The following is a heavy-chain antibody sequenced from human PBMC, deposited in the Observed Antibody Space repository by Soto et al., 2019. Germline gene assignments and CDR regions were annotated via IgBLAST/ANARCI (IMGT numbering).Heavy chain of an antibody. CDR1: GYTFTSYG. CDR3: ARGRGAIWRDYFDY. CDR2: ISAYNGNT. D-gene: IGHD3-16*01. V-gene: IGHV1-18*04. J-gene: IGHJ4*02. Sequence: VKVSCKASGYTFTSYGISWVRQAPGQGLEWMGWISAYNGNTNYAQKLQGRVTMTTDTSTSTAYMELRSLRSDDTAVYYCARGRGAIWRDYFDYWGQGTLVTVSS.